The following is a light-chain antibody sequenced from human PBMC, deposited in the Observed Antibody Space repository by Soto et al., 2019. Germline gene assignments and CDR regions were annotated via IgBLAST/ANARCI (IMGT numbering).Light chain of an antibody. J-gene: IGKJ4*01. Sequence: EIVMTQSPATLSVSPGERATLSCRASQSVSTHLAWYQQKPGQAPRLLIYGGSTRATGIPDRFSGSGSGTDFTLTISRLEPEDFAVYYCQQYGRSPLTFGGGTKVDIK. CDR3: QQYGRSPLT. V-gene: IGKV3-20*01. CDR1: QSVSTH. CDR2: GGS.